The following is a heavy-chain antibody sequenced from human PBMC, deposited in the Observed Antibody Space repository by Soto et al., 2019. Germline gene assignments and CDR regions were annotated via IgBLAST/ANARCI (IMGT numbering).Heavy chain of an antibody. CDR1: GDTFSSFT. V-gene: IGHV1-69*01. Sequence: QVQLVQSGAEVKKPGSSVKVSCTASGDTFSSFTISWLRQAPGQGLEWMGGIIPVFGTTDYEQRFQGRVTITADGSTSTAYMELSSLRSADTAVYYCATSSPEILLRGNMYYYAMDVWGQGTTVTVSS. CDR3: ATSSPEILLRGNMYYYAMDV. CDR2: IIPVFGTT. J-gene: IGHJ6*02. D-gene: IGHD3-10*01.